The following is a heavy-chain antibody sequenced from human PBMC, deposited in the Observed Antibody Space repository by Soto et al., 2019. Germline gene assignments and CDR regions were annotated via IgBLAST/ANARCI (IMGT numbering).Heavy chain of an antibody. CDR1: GYTFSGFY. CDR3: ASAAVTGTAGLDF. CDR2: INPNSGGT. D-gene: IGHD6-19*01. V-gene: IGHV1-2*02. J-gene: IGHJ4*02. Sequence: ASVKVSCKASGYTFSGFYMHWVLQAPGQGLEWMGWINPNSGGTKSAEKFQGRVTMTRDTSISTAYMELSRLTSDDTAVYYCASAAVTGTAGLDFWGQGTQVTVSS.